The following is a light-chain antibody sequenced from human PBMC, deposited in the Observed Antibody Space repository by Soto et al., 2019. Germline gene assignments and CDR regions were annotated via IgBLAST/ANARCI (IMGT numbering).Light chain of an antibody. Sequence: DIQMTQSPSSLSPSVGDRVTITCQASQDISNYLNWYQQKQGKAPKXLIYDASNLETGVPSRFSGSGSGTDFTFTISSLQPEDFATYYCQQSHSTPLTFGGGTKVDIK. J-gene: IGKJ4*01. V-gene: IGKV1-33*01. CDR1: QDISNY. CDR3: QQSHSTPLT. CDR2: DAS.